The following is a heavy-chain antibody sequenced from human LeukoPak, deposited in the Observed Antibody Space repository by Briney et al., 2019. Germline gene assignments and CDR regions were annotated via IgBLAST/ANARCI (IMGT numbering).Heavy chain of an antibody. J-gene: IGHJ5*02. V-gene: IGHV3-23*01. CDR1: GFTFSSYG. CDR2: ISGSGGST. CDR3: AKDVGLEMATIGNWFDP. Sequence: PGGSLRLSCAASGFTFSSYGMSWVRQAPGKGLEWVSAISGSGGSTYYADSVKGRFTISRDNSKNTLYLQMNSLRAEDTAVYYCAKDVGLEMATIGNWFDPWGQGALVTVSS. D-gene: IGHD5-24*01.